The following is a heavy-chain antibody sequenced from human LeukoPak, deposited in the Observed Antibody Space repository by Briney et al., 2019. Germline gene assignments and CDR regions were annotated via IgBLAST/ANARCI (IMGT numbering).Heavy chain of an antibody. J-gene: IGHJ2*01. D-gene: IGHD4-23*01. Sequence: PGGSLRLSCAASGFTFSSYEMNWVRQAPGKGLERVAGIQHDGGRTYYADSVKGRFTISRDNSKNTLYLEMNSLTPEDTALYYCARDHYGGNSWDWYFDLWGRGILVTVSS. CDR2: IQHDGGRT. CDR3: ARDHYGGNSWDWYFDL. CDR1: GFTFSSYE. V-gene: IGHV3-30-3*01.